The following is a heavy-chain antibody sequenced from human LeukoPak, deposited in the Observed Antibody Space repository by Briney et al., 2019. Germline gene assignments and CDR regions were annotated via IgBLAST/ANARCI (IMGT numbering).Heavy chain of an antibody. CDR3: AREIAAARIYAFDI. D-gene: IGHD6-13*01. CDR1: GYTFTGYY. Sequence: ASVKVSCKASGYTFTGYYMHWVRHAPGQGLEWMGWINPNSGGTNYAQKFQGWVTMTRDTSISTAYMELSRLRSDDTAVYYCAREIAAARIYAFDIWGQGTMVTVSS. CDR2: INPNSGGT. J-gene: IGHJ3*02. V-gene: IGHV1-2*04.